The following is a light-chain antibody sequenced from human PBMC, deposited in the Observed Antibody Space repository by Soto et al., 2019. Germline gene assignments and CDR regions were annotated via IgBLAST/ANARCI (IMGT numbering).Light chain of an antibody. V-gene: IGLV2-11*01. J-gene: IGLJ2*01. CDR3: SSYAGTHTLV. CDR2: DVT. Sequence: QSALTQPRAVSGSLGQSATISCTGTSSDVGGYNYVSWYQELPGKAPKLTIFDVTKRPSGVPNRFSGSKSGNTASLTISGLKAEDESVYYCSSYAGTHTLVFGGGTKLTVL. CDR1: SSDVGGYNY.